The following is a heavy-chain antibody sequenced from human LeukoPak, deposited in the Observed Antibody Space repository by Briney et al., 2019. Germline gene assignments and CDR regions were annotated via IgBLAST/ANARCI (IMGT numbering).Heavy chain of an antibody. J-gene: IGHJ4*02. V-gene: IGHV4-34*01. CDR2: INRSGST. CDR1: GGSFSGYY. D-gene: IGHD3-10*01. CDR3: ARADGSGSYTQAPGHFDF. Sequence: SETLSLTCAVSGGSFSGYYWSWIRQPPGKGLEWIGEINRSGSTNYNPSPKNRVTISVDTSKNQFSLELRSVTATDTAVYYCARADGSGSYTQAPGHFDFWGQGKLVTVSA.